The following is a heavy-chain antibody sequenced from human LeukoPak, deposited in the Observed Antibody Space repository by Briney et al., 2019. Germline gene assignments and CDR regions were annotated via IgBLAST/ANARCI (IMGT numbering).Heavy chain of an antibody. D-gene: IGHD3-10*01. V-gene: IGHV1-69*13. CDR1: GYTFTGYY. Sequence: SVKVSCKASGYTFTGYYMHWVRQAPGQGLEWMGGIIPIFGTANYAQKFQGRVTITADESTSTAYMELSSLRSEDTAVYYCARASPPYYGSGSYSCFNYWGQGTLVTVSS. J-gene: IGHJ4*02. CDR3: ARASPPYYGSGSYSCFNY. CDR2: IIPIFGTA.